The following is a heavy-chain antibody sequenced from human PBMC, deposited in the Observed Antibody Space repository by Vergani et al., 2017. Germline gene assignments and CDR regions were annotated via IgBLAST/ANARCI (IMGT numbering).Heavy chain of an antibody. CDR3: ARVGLQLTYCYYYMDV. CDR2: INPSGGST. J-gene: IGHJ6*03. Sequence: QVQLVQSGAEVKTPGASVQVSCKVSGYTLPELSMHWVRQAPGKGLEWMGIINPSGGSTSYAQTFQGRVTITADESTSTAYMELSSLRSEDTAVYYCARVGLQLTYCYYYMDVWGKGTTVTVSS. V-gene: IGHV1-46*01. CDR1: GYTLPELS. D-gene: IGHD5-24*01.